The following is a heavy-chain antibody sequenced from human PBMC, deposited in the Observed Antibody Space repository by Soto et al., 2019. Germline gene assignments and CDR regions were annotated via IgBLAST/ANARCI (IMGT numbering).Heavy chain of an antibody. J-gene: IGHJ6*02. CDR3: ARVREYTTSEWGRVVGGMDV. Sequence: GGSLRLSCAASGFTFSSYSMKWVRQAPGKGLEWVSSISGSSTYIYYADSVKGRFTISRDNAKNSLYLQMNSLRAEDTALYYCARVREYTTSEWGRVVGGMDVWGQGTTVTVSS. CDR2: ISGSSTYI. V-gene: IGHV3-21*01. CDR1: GFTFSSYS. D-gene: IGHD3-16*01.